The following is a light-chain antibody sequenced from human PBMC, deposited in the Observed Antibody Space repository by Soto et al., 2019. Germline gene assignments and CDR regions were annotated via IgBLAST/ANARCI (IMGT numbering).Light chain of an antibody. CDR1: QSVDRSD. CDR3: QQRSNWPSIT. CDR2: STS. Sequence: VLTQSPGTLSLSPGERATLSCRASQSVDRSDIAWYQQKPGQAPRLLIYSTSIRAAGIPDRFSVSGSGTDFTLTINSLEPEDSAVYYCQQRSNWPSITFGQGTRLE. V-gene: IGKV3D-20*02. J-gene: IGKJ5*01.